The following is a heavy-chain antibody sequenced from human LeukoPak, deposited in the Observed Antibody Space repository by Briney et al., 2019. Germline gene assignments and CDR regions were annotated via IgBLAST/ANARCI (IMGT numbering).Heavy chain of an antibody. V-gene: IGHV3-21*01. J-gene: IGHJ3*02. CDR2: ISSSSSYT. D-gene: IGHD2-2*01. CDR3: ARGAIPAAPDAFDI. Sequence: PGGSLRLSCAASGFTFSSYSMNWVRQAPGKGLEWVSSISSSSSYTYYADSVKGRFTISRDNAKNSLYLQMNSLRAEDTAVYYCARGAIPAAPDAFDIWGQGTMVTVSS. CDR1: GFTFSSYS.